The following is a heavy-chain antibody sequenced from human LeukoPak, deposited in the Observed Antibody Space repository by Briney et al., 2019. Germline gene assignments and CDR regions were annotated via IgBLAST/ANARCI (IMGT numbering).Heavy chain of an antibody. CDR2: ISTSSSYI. CDR3: AREEGGKLGIDYYFDY. J-gene: IGHJ4*02. Sequence: PGGSLRLSCAASGFTFSTYAMTWVRQAPGKGLAWVSSISTSSSYIYYADSVKGRFTISRDNARDSLYLQMNSLRAEDTAVYYCAREEGGKLGIDYYFDYWGQGTLVTVSS. V-gene: IGHV3-21*01. CDR1: GFTFSTYA. D-gene: IGHD7-27*01.